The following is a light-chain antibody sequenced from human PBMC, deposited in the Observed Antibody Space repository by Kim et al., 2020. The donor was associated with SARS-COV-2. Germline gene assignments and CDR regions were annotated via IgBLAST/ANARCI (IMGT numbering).Light chain of an antibody. J-gene: IGKJ1*01. CDR3: QKYNSAPWT. V-gene: IGKV1-27*01. CDR2: AAA. CDR1: QDIANS. Sequence: DIQLTQSPSSLSASIGDRVTITCRASQDIANSLAWYQQKPGKVPQVLIYAAATLQSGVPSRFSGSGSGTEFTLTIGSLQTEDVATYYSQKYNSAPWTFGPGTKVDIK.